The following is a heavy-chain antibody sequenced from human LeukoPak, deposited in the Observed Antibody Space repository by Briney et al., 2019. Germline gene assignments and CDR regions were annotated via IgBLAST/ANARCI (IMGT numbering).Heavy chain of an antibody. CDR2: ISWNSGRI. D-gene: IGHD3-9*01. Sequence: GRSLRLSCAASGFTFDDYAMHWVRQAPGKGLEWVSGISWNSGRIGYADSVKGRFTISRDNAKNSLYLQMNSLRAEDTALYYCAKDMTLLNYDILTGLDYWGQGTLVTVSS. CDR3: AKDMTLLNYDILTGLDY. J-gene: IGHJ4*02. V-gene: IGHV3-9*01. CDR1: GFTFDDYA.